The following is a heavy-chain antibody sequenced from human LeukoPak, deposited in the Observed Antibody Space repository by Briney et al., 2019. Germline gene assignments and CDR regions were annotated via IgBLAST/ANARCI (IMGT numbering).Heavy chain of an antibody. J-gene: IGHJ3*02. V-gene: IGHV1-8*01. CDR2: MNPNSGNT. D-gene: IGHD2-8*01. Sequence: ASVKVSCKASGYTFTSYDINWVRQAPGQGLEWMGWMNPNSGNTGYAQKFQGRVTMTRNTSISTAYMELSSLRSEDTAVYYCARGSSYCTNGVCYSGAFDIWGQGTMVTVSS. CDR3: ARGSSYCTNGVCYSGAFDI. CDR1: GYTFTSYD.